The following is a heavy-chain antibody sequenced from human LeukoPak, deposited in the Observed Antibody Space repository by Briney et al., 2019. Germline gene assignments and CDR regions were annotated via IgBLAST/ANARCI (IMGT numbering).Heavy chain of an antibody. CDR2: IYYRGAP. V-gene: IGHV4-59*12. CDR3: ARSIWFGESL. Sequence: SETLSLTCTVSGGSISSYYWGWIRQPPGKGLEWVGQIYYRGAPNYNPSLESRVTISIDTSKNQFSLKLSSVTAADTAVYYCARSIWFGESLWGQGTLVTVSS. D-gene: IGHD3-10*01. CDR1: GGSISSYY. J-gene: IGHJ4*02.